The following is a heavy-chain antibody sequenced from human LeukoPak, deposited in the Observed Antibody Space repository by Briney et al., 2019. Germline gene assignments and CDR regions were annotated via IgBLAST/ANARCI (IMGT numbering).Heavy chain of an antibody. D-gene: IGHD6-13*01. V-gene: IGHV4-59*01. Sequence: SETLSLTCTVSGGSISHFYWSWIRQPPGKGLEWIGNIFYTGGTNYNPSLESRVSISLDTSRTQIFLKLRSVTAADTALYYCARSPPLYSSTWKTPAAHVDLWGRGTVVIVSS. CDR3: ARSPPLYSSTWKTPAAHVDL. CDR2: IFYTGGT. CDR1: GGSISHFY. J-gene: IGHJ2*01.